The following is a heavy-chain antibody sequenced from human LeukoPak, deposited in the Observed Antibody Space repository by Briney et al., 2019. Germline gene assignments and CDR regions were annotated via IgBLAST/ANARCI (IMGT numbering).Heavy chain of an antibody. J-gene: IGHJ5*02. V-gene: IGHV1-18*01. Sequence: ASVKVSCKASGYTFTSYGISWVRQAPGQGLEWMGWISAYNGNTNYAQKLQGRVTMTTDTSTSTAYMELRSLRSDDTAVYYCAREGAVLGSYGRKDPGWFDPWGQGTLVTVSS. CDR1: GYTFTSYG. CDR3: AREGAVLGSYGRKDPGWFDP. CDR2: ISAYNGNT. D-gene: IGHD6-6*01.